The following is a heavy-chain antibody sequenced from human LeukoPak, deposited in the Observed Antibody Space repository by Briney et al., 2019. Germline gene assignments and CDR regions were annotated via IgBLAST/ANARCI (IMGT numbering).Heavy chain of an antibody. D-gene: IGHD4-17*01. CDR2: INPRSGDT. J-gene: IGHJ4*02. V-gene: IGHV1-2*02. CDR1: GFTFTGYC. CDR3: ARGKHYGDFDY. Sequence: ASVKVSCKASGFTFTGYCMHWVRQAPGQGLEWMGWINPRSGDTNYAQKFLGRVTMTRDTSISTAYMELSRLRSDDTAVYYCARGKHYGDFDYWGQGTLVTVSS.